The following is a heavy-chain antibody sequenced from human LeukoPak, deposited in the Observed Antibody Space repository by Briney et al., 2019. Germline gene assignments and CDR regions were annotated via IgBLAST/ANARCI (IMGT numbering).Heavy chain of an antibody. J-gene: IGHJ4*02. V-gene: IGHV3-23*01. Sequence: GGSLRLSCVASGFTFSNYAMSWVRQAPGKGLEWVSAISGGGGNTYYADSVKGRFTISRDNSENTLYLQMNSLRAEDTAIYYSANPYYWGQGTLVTVSS. CDR3: ANPYY. CDR2: ISGGGGNT. CDR1: GFTFSNYA.